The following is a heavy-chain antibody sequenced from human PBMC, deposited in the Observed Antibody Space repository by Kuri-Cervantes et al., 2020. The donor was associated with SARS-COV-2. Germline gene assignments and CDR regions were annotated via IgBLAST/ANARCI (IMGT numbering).Heavy chain of an antibody. CDR1: GYTFTGYY. D-gene: IGHD6-19*01. CDR3: AKDRLTVAGWGLPDPLYYFDY. J-gene: IGHJ4*02. Sequence: ASVKVSCKASGYTFTGYYMHWVRQAPGQGLEWMGWINPNSGGTNYAQKFQGWVTMTRDTSISTAYMELSRLRSDDTAVYYCAKDRLTVAGWGLPDPLYYFDYWGQGALVTVSS. V-gene: IGHV1-2*04. CDR2: INPNSGGT.